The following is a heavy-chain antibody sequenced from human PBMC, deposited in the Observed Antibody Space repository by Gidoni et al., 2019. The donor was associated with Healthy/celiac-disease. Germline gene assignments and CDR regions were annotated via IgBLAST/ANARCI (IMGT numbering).Heavy chain of an antibody. CDR3: AIHLSRGEWLYEKTNWFDP. J-gene: IGHJ5*02. V-gene: IGHV4-39*01. Sequence: QLQLQESGPGLVKPSETLSLTCTVSGGSISSSSYYWGGIRQPPGKVLEWSGSIYYSGSTYYNPSLTSRVTISVDTSKNQFSLKLSSVTAADTAVYYCAIHLSRGEWLYEKTNWFDPWGQGTLVTVSS. CDR1: GGSISSSSYY. D-gene: IGHD3-3*01. CDR2: IYYSGST.